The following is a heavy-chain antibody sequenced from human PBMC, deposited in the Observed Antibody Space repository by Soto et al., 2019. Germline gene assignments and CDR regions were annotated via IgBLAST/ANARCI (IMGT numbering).Heavy chain of an antibody. CDR1: GFTFSSYS. J-gene: IGHJ6*02. V-gene: IGHV3-48*02. CDR2: ISSSSSTI. CDR3: AREFYEGSSGWYYYYGMDV. D-gene: IGHD6-19*01. Sequence: GGSLRLSCAASGFTFSSYSMNWVRQAPGKGLEWVSYISSSSSTIYYADSVKGRFTISRDNAKNSLYLQMNSLRDEDTAVYYCAREFYEGSSGWYYYYGMDVWGQGTTVTVSS.